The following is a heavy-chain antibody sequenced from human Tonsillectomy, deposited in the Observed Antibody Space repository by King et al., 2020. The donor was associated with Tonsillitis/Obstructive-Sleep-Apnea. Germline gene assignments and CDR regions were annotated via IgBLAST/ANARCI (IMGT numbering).Heavy chain of an antibody. CDR1: GYSFTTYW. Sequence: VQLVESGAEVKKPGESLRISCKGSGYSFTTYWISWVRQMPGKGLEWMGRIDPSDSYTNYSPSFQGHVIISADKSISIAYLQWSSLKASDTAMYYCAANGHYAGGGGYYSNDMAVWGQGTTVTVSS. CDR2: IDPSDSYT. V-gene: IGHV5-10-1*03. D-gene: IGHD4-17*01. J-gene: IGHJ6*02. CDR3: AANGHYAGGGGYYSNDMAV.